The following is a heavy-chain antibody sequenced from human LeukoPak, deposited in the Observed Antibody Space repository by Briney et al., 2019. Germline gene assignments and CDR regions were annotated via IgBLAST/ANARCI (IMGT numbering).Heavy chain of an antibody. CDR1: GFTFSSYA. D-gene: IGHD1-26*01. Sequence: GGSLRLSCAASGFTFSSYAMSWVRQAPGRGLEWVSGISSSGSGTYYADSVKGRITISRDNSKNTLYLQMNSLRAEDTAVYYCAKDMVPRWEPYRHPADAFDIWGQGTMVTVSS. J-gene: IGHJ3*02. V-gene: IGHV3-23*01. CDR2: ISSSGSGT. CDR3: AKDMVPRWEPYRHPADAFDI.